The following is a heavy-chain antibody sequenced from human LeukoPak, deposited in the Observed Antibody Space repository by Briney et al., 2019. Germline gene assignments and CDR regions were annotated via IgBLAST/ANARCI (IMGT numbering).Heavy chain of an antibody. CDR2: IYPGDSDT. Sequence: GESLKIPCQGSGYSFTSYWIAWVRQMPGKGLEWMGIIYPGDSDTRYSPSFQGHVTISVDKSISTAYLQWSSLKASDTAMYYCARGGSYWYYYQYWGQGTLVTVSS. J-gene: IGHJ4*02. V-gene: IGHV5-51*01. CDR3: ARGGSYWYYYQY. CDR1: GYSFTSYW. D-gene: IGHD1-26*01.